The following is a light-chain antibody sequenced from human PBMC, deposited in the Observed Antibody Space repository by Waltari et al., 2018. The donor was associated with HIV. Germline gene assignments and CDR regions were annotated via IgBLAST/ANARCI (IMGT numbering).Light chain of an antibody. Sequence: QSALTQPASVSGSPGQSITISCTGTSSDVGSYNLVSWYQQHPGKAPKLMSYEVSKRPSGVSNRFSGSKSGNTASLTISGLQAEDEADYYCCSYAGSSTPVFGGGTKLTVL. CDR1: SSDVGSYNL. CDR2: EVS. V-gene: IGLV2-23*02. CDR3: CSYAGSSTPV. J-gene: IGLJ2*01.